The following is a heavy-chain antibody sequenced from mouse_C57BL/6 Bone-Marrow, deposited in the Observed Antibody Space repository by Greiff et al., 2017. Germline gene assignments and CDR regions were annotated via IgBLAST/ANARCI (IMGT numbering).Heavy chain of an antibody. CDR1: GFTFSSYA. J-gene: IGHJ3*01. CDR3: ARDRDYYGSRFAY. Sequence: VQLKESGGGLVKPGGSLKLSCAASGFTFSSYAMSWVRQTPEKRLEWVATISDGGSYTYYPDNVKGRFTISRDNAKNNVYLQMSHLKSEDTAMYYCARDRDYYGSRFAYWGQGTLVTVSA. D-gene: IGHD1-1*01. V-gene: IGHV5-4*01. CDR2: ISDGGSYT.